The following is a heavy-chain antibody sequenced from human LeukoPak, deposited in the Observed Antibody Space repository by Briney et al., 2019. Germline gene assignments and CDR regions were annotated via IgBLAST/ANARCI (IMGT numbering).Heavy chain of an antibody. J-gene: IGHJ4*02. Sequence: SETVSLTRIVSVYSLSSDYYWGRIRPPPGKGPEGVGSIYHRGSTYYNPSLKSRVTISVDTAKNQFSLQLSSVTAEDTAVYYCARFGSQRSLDYWGQGTLVTVSS. CDR1: VYSLSSDYY. CDR3: ARFGSQRSLDY. V-gene: IGHV4-38-2*02. CDR2: IYHRGST. D-gene: IGHD1-26*01.